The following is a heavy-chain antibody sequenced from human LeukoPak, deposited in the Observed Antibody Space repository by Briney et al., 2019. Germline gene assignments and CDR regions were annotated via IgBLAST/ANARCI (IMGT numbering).Heavy chain of an antibody. CDR1: GGSISSYY. CDR3: ARDSSGWYLYYFDY. D-gene: IGHD6-19*01. Sequence: SETLSLTCTVSGGSISSYYWNWIRQPAGKGLEWIGRIYTSGSTNYSPSLKSRVTMSVVTSKNQLSLKLSSVTAADTAVYYCARDSSGWYLYYFDYWGQGTLVTVSS. CDR2: IYTSGST. J-gene: IGHJ4*02. V-gene: IGHV4-4*07.